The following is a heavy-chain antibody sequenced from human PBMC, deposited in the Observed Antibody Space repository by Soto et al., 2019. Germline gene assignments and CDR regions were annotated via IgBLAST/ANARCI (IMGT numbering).Heavy chain of an antibody. CDR3: ARHGDYSGMDV. J-gene: IGHJ6*02. CDR1: GGSFRGYY. V-gene: IGHV4-34*01. Sequence: QVQLQQWGAGLLKPSETLSLTCAVYGGSFRGYYWSWIRQPPGKGLEWIGEINLSGSTNYNPALKSRVTISVDTSKNQFSLKLSSVTAADTAVYYCARHGDYSGMDVWGQGTTVTVSS. D-gene: IGHD3-16*01. CDR2: INLSGST.